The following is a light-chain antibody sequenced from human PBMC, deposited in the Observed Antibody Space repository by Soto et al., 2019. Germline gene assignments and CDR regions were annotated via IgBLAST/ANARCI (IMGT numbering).Light chain of an antibody. V-gene: IGLV2-8*01. Sequence: QSALTQPPSASGSPGQSVTISCTGTSGDVGGYNYVSWYQQHPGKAPKLMIFEVSERPSGVPDRFSASKSGNTASLTVSGLQAEDEAGYYCSSYAGSNNYVFGTGTRSPS. CDR3: SSYAGSNNYV. J-gene: IGLJ1*01. CDR1: SGDVGGYNY. CDR2: EVS.